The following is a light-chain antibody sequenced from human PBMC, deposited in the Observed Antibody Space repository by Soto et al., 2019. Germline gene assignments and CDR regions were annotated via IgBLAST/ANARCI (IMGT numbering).Light chain of an antibody. V-gene: IGKV3-20*01. CDR1: QSVSSSY. CDR3: QQYGSSPFT. Sequence: EIVLTQSPGTLYLSPGERATLSCRASQSVSSSYLAWYQQKPGQAPRLLIYGASSKATGIPDRFSGSGSGTHFTLTIRRLEPQDFAVYYCQQYGSSPFTFGPGTKVDIK. J-gene: IGKJ3*01. CDR2: GAS.